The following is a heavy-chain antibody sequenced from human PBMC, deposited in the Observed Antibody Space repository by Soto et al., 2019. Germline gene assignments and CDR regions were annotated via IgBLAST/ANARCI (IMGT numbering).Heavy chain of an antibody. V-gene: IGHV1-46*01. J-gene: IGHJ6*02. Sequence: ASVKVSCKASGYTFTSYYMHWVRQPPLQVLEWMVIISPSRGSTSYAQMFQGRVTMTRDTSTSTVYIELSSLRSEDTAVYQGARAHYYDKSGDYPLCYYGMDVWRQGTSVTV. CDR1: GYTFTSYY. D-gene: IGHD3-22*01. CDR2: ISPSRGST. CDR3: ARAHYYDKSGDYPLCYYGMDV.